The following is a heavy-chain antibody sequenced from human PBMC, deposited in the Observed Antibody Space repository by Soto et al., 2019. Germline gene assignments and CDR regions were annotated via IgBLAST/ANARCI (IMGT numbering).Heavy chain of an antibody. Sequence: QVQLVESGGGVVQPGTSLRLSCAASGFAVSPYSVHWVRQAPGKGLEWVAAMSLDGNSRYFADSVKGRVTISRDTSKNTWSLQINSLGPEDSAVYHGTRGRSVIANNDFEHWGQGTQVTVSS. CDR3: TRGRSVIANNDFEH. CDR1: GFAVSPYS. D-gene: IGHD2-21*01. J-gene: IGHJ4*02. CDR2: MSLDGNSR. V-gene: IGHV3-30-3*01.